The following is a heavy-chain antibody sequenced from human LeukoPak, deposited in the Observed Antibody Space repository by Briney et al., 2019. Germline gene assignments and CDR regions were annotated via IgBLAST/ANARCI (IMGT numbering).Heavy chain of an antibody. V-gene: IGHV3-30*02. Sequence: PGGSLRLSCAASGFTFSSYGMHWVRQAPGKGLEWVAFIRYDGSNKYYADSVKGRFTISRDNSKNTLYLQMNSLRAEDTAVYYCARPKYCSSTSCYYFDYWGQGTLVTVSS. D-gene: IGHD2-2*01. CDR2: IRYDGSNK. J-gene: IGHJ4*02. CDR1: GFTFSSYG. CDR3: ARPKYCSSTSCYYFDY.